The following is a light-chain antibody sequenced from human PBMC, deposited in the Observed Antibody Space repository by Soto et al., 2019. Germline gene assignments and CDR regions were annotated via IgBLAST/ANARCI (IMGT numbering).Light chain of an antibody. CDR2: GVN. V-gene: IGLV2-14*01. Sequence: QSALTQPASVSGSPGQSITISCTGTSSDVGGYGYVSWYQQHPGKAPKLMIYGVNNRPSGVSYRFSGSKSGNTASLTISGSQAEDEADHYCSSYTSSTTYVFGTGTKLTVL. CDR3: SSYTSSTTYV. J-gene: IGLJ1*01. CDR1: SSDVGGYGY.